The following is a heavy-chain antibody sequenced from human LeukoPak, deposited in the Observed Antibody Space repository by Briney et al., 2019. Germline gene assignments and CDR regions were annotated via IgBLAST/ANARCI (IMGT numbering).Heavy chain of an antibody. Sequence: PGGSLRLSCEASGFTFSDVWMTWVRQAPGKGLEWVANIRQDGSEGNYVDSVKGRFTVSRDNAKNSLYLQMNSLRAEDTAVYYCTRHPYGVLDYWGQGTLVTVSS. V-gene: IGHV3-7*01. CDR3: TRHPYGVLDY. J-gene: IGHJ4*02. CDR1: GFTFSDVW. D-gene: IGHD4-17*01. CDR2: IRQDGSEG.